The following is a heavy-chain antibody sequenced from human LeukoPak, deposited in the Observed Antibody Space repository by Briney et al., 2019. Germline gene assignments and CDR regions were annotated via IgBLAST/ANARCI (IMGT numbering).Heavy chain of an antibody. CDR3: ARPDGDDDC. J-gene: IGHJ4*02. Sequence: PSETLSLTCTVSGGSISSSIYYWAWIRQPPGKGLEWIGSISYSGSTYYNPSLKGRVTISVDTSKNQFSLKLSPVTAADTAVCYCARPDGDDDCWGQGSLVTVSS. CDR2: ISYSGST. CDR1: GGSISSSIYY. D-gene: IGHD4-17*01. V-gene: IGHV4-39*01.